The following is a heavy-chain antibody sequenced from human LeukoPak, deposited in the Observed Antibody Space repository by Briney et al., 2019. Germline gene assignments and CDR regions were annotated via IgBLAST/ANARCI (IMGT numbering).Heavy chain of an antibody. CDR2: INPDSGGT. Sequence: ASVKVSCKASGYTFTGYYMHWVRQAPGHGLEWMGWINPDSGGTNYAQKFQGRVTMTRDTSISTAYMELSRLRSDDTAVYYCARPNDYGGKVYGYWGQGTLVTVSS. V-gene: IGHV1-2*02. D-gene: IGHD4-23*01. J-gene: IGHJ4*02. CDR3: ARPNDYGGKVYGY. CDR1: GYTFTGYY.